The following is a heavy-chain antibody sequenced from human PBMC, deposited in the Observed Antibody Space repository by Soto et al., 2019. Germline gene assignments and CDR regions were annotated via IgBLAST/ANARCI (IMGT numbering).Heavy chain of an antibody. CDR2: ISSNGGST. CDR1: GFTFSSYA. J-gene: IGHJ5*02. CDR3: VKSATYCSSNSCYVDWFDP. V-gene: IGHV3-64D*06. D-gene: IGHD2-2*01. Sequence: AXECLRLSCSASGFTFSSYAMHWVRQAPGKGLEYVSAISSNGGSTYYADSVKGRFTISRDNSKNTLYLQMSSLRAEDTAVYYCVKSATYCSSNSCYVDWFDPWGQGTLVTVSS.